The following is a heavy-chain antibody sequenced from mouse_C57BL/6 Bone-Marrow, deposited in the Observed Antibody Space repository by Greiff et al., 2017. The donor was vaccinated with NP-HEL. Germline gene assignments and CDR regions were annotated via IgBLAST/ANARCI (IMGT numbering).Heavy chain of an antibody. V-gene: IGHV1-82*01. CDR1: GYAFSSSC. CDR3: ARGDYGGIDY. Sequence: VKLMESGPELVKPGASVKISCKASGYAFSSSCMNWVKQRPGKGLEWIGRIYPGDGDTNNNGKFKGKATMTADKSSSTAYMQLSSLTSEDSAVYCCARGDYGGIDYWGQGTTLTVSS. D-gene: IGHD2-4*01. CDR2: IYPGDGDT. J-gene: IGHJ2*01.